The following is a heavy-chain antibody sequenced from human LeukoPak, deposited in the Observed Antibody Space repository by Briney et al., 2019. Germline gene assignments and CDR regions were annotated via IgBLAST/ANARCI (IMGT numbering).Heavy chain of an antibody. CDR1: GGTFSGYY. Sequence: SETLSLTCAVYGGTFSGYYWSWIRQPPGKGLEWIGEINHSGSTNYNPSLKSRVTISVDTSKNQFSLKLSSVTAADTAVYYCARDGLYDSSGYYMDSWGQGTLVIVSS. J-gene: IGHJ4*02. CDR2: INHSGST. CDR3: ARDGLYDSSGYYMDS. D-gene: IGHD3-22*01. V-gene: IGHV4-34*01.